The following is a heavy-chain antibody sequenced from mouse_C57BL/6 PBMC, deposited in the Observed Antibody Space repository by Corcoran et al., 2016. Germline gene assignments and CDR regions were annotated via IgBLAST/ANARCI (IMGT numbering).Heavy chain of an antibody. Sequence: QIQLVQSGPELKKPGETVKISCKASGYTFTTYGMSWVKQAPGKGLKWMGWINTYSGVPTYADDFKGRFAFSLETSATTAYLQINNLKNEDTATDFCARGCYAMDYCGQGTAVTVSS. J-gene: IGHJ4*01. CDR1: GYTFTTYG. CDR3: ARGCYAMDY. V-gene: IGHV9-3*01. CDR2: INTYSGVP.